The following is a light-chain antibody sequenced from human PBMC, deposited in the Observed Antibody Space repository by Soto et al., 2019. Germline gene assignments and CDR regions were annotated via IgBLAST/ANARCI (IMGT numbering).Light chain of an antibody. J-gene: IGLJ1*01. Sequence: QSVLTQPPSVSAAPGQRVTISCSGSASNIGNNSVSWYQQLPGAAPKLLIYDDNNRPSGIPDGFSGSKSGTSATLGITGLQTGDEADYYCGPWDTSLPACVFGPGTKGTVL. CDR2: DDN. CDR1: ASNIGNNS. CDR3: GPWDTSLPACV. V-gene: IGLV1-51*01.